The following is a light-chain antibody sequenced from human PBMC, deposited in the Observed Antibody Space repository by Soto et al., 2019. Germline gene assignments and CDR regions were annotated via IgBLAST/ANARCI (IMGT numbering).Light chain of an antibody. J-gene: IGLJ3*02. V-gene: IGLV2-8*01. Sequence: QSALTQPASVSGSPGQSITISCTGTSSDVGGYNYVSWYQQHPGKAPKLMIYEVSKRHSGVPDRFSGSKSGTTASLTVSELQAEDEADYYCNSYAGSNNWVFGGGTKVTVL. CDR3: NSYAGSNNWV. CDR1: SSDVGGYNY. CDR2: EVS.